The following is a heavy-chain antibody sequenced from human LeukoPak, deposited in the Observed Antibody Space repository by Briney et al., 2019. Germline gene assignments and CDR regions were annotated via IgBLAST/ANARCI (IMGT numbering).Heavy chain of an antibody. V-gene: IGHV3-30-3*01. CDR2: ISYDGSNK. J-gene: IGHJ4*02. D-gene: IGHD3-22*01. CDR3: ASTHYYDTTPTDY. CDR1: GFTFSSYA. Sequence: GGSLRLSCAASGFTFSSYAMHWVRQAPGKGLEWAAVISYDGSNKYYADSVKGRFTISRDNSKNTLYLQMNSLRAEDTAVYYCASTHYYDTTPTDYWGQGTLVTVSS.